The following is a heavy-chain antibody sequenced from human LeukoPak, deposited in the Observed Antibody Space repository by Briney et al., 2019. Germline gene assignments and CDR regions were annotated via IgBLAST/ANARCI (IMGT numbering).Heavy chain of an antibody. CDR3: ARLFWRTHRIDY. J-gene: IGHJ4*02. CDR2: IYYSGTT. Sequence: SQTLSLTCTVSGGSISSGDYYWSWIRQPPGMGLEWSGYIYYSGTTYYNPSLKSRVTMSIDTSKNQFSLKLRSVTAADTAVYYCARLFWRTHRIDYWGQGTLVTVSS. V-gene: IGHV4-30-4*08. D-gene: IGHD3-3*01. CDR1: GGSISSGDYY.